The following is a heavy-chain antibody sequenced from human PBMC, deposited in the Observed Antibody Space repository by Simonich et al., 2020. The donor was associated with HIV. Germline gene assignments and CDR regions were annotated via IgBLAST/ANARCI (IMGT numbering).Heavy chain of an antibody. J-gene: IGHJ4*01. CDR1: GGSISRDGYY. V-gene: IGHV4-31*03. CDR3: ARRGSVSSGSPRYFDS. Sequence: QVQLQESGPGLVKPSQTLSLTCTVSGGSISRDGYYWSWIHQDQGKGLDWIVYIYYSGNTYYNPSLNRRVTISADTSTNQFSLKLTSVTAADTAVYYCARRGSVSSGSPRYFDSWGHGTLVTVSS. D-gene: IGHD3-10*01. CDR2: IYYSGNT.